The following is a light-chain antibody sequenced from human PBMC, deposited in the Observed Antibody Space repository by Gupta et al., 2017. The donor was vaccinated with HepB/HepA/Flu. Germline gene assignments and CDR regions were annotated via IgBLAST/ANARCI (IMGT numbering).Light chain of an antibody. CDR1: QGISSY. CDR2: AAS. Sequence: DIQLTQSPSFLSASVGDRVTITCRASQGISSYLAWYQQKPGKAPKLLIYAASTLQSGVPSRFSGSGSGTEFTLTISGLQPEDFAAYYCQQLNSYPLFTFGHGTKVDIK. CDR3: QQLNSYPLFT. V-gene: IGKV1-9*01. J-gene: IGKJ3*01.